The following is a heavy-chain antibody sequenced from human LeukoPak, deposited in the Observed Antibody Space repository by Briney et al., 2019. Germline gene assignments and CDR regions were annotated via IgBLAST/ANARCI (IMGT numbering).Heavy chain of an antibody. V-gene: IGHV3-53*04. Sequence: GGSLRLSCAVSGFTVSGNYMTWVRQAPERGLEWVSVIYPGGTTYYRDSVKGRFTISRHDSENMVYLRMDNLRPEDTAVYYCASGPTYDYVRVILYWGQGTLVTVSS. J-gene: IGHJ4*02. CDR2: IYPGGTT. CDR1: GFTVSGNY. CDR3: ASGPTYDYVRVILY. D-gene: IGHD3-16*01.